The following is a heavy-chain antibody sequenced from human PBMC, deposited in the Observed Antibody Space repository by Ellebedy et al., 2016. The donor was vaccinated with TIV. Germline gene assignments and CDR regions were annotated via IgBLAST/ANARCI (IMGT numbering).Heavy chain of an antibody. CDR1: GDSISRSSYY. V-gene: IGHV4-39*01. D-gene: IGHD3-10*01. J-gene: IGHJ5*02. Sequence: GSLRLSCTVSGDSISRSSYYWGWIRQPPGKGLEWIGSIYYTGSTDYNPSLKSRVAISADTSKNQFSLRLSSVTAADTAVYYCARWSGELLYVRWFDPWGQGTLVTVSS. CDR2: IYYTGST. CDR3: ARWSGELLYVRWFDP.